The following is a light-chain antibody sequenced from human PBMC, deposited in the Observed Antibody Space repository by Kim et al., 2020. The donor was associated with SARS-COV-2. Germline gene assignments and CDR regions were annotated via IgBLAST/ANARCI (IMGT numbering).Light chain of an antibody. Sequence: YPGDRAPLYGRTSQTIKNKWAWYKHKPGQAPRLLIYYAFTRAVGGPARFSGSGSGTEFTLTISSLHSADFAVYYCQQYDDWPPWTFGQGPKVDIK. CDR2: YAF. J-gene: IGKJ1*01. CDR3: QQYDDWPPWT. CDR1: QTIKNK. V-gene: IGKV3-15*01.